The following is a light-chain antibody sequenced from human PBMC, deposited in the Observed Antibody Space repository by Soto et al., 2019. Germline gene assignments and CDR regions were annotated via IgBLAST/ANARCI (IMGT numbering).Light chain of an antibody. CDR3: TQGTHWPRT. J-gene: IGKJ1*01. Sequence: DVVLTQSPLSLPVNFGQPASISCRSSKSLVYSDGNTHLSWFHQRPGQSPRRLIFRFSSRDSGVPDRFSGSGSGTDFTLEISRVEAEDVGIYFCTQGTHWPRTFGQGTKVEV. CDR1: KSLVYSDGNTH. V-gene: IGKV2-30*01. CDR2: RFS.